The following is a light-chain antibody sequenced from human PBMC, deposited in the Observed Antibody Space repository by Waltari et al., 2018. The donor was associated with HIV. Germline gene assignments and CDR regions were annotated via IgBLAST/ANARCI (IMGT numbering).Light chain of an antibody. CDR1: SGSIASNY. CDR2: ADH. Sequence: KFMLTQPHSVSESPGKTVTISCTRSSGSIASNYVQWYQQRPGSAPTTVIYADHQRPSGVPDRFSGSVDSSANSASLTSSGLKTEDEADYYCHSYDTTKQRGVFGGGTKLTVL. V-gene: IGLV6-57*03. CDR3: HSYDTTKQRGV. J-gene: IGLJ3*02.